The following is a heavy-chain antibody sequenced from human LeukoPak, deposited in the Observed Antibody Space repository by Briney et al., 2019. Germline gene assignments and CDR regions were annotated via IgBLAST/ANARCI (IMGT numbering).Heavy chain of an antibody. CDR3: ARVDSSGGYYYYYYMDV. Sequence: SETLSLTCTVSGGSISSYYWSWIREPPGKGLEWIGYISYSGSTNYNPSLKSRVTISVDTSKNQFSLKLSSVTAADTAVYYCARVDSSGGYYYYYYMDVWGKGTTVTVSS. CDR1: GGSISSYY. CDR2: ISYSGST. V-gene: IGHV4-59*01. J-gene: IGHJ6*03. D-gene: IGHD6-19*01.